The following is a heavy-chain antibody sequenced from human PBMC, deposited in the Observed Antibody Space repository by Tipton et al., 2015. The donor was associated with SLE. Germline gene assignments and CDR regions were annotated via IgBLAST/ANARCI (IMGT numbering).Heavy chain of an antibody. V-gene: IGHV4-59*06. Sequence: TLSLTCTVSGGSIGSFYWSWIRQPPGKGLEWIGYIYYSGSTYYNPSLKSRVTISVDTSKNQFSLKLSSVTAADTAVYYCARSQGAFDIWGQGTMVTVSS. CDR1: GGSIGSFY. CDR2: IYYSGST. CDR3: ARSQGAFDI. J-gene: IGHJ3*02.